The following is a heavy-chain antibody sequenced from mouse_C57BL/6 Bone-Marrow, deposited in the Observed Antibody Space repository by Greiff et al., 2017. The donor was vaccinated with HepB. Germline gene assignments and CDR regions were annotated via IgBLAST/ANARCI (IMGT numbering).Heavy chain of an antibody. V-gene: IGHV1-9*01. CDR2: ILPGSGST. D-gene: IGHD2-12*01. CDR3: ARSPLRRTPHYYAMDY. J-gene: IGHJ4*01. CDR1: GYTFTGYW. Sequence: QVQLKQSGAELMKPGASVKLSCKATGYTFTGYWIEWVKQRPGHGLEWIGEILPGSGSTNYNEKFKGKATFTADTSSNTAYMQLSSLTTEDSAIYYCARSPLRRTPHYYAMDYWGQGTSVTVSS.